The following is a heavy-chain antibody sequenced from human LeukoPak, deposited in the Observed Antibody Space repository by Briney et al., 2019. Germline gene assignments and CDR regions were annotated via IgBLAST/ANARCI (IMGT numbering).Heavy chain of an antibody. D-gene: IGHD3-22*01. V-gene: IGHV3-30-3*01. Sequence: PGGSLRLSCAASGFTFSSYAMHWVRQAPGKGLEWVAVISYDGSNKYYADSVKGRFTISRDNSKNTLYLQMNSLRAEDTAVYYCARGDYYDSSGYYFNWFDPWGQGTLVTVSS. CDR2: ISYDGSNK. CDR3: ARGDYYDSSGYYFNWFDP. J-gene: IGHJ5*02. CDR1: GFTFSSYA.